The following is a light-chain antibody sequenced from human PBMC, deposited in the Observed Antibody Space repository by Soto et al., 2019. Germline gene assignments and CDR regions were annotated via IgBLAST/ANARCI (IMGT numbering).Light chain of an antibody. CDR2: DAS. V-gene: IGKV1-5*01. J-gene: IGKJ1*01. CDR1: QSISIW. Sequence: DIQMTQSPSTLSASVGDRVTITCRARQSISIWLAWYQQKPGKAPKLLIYDASILESGVPSRFSGSGSGTEFTLTISSLQPDDFATYYCQQYKSYRTFGQGTKVDIK. CDR3: QQYKSYRT.